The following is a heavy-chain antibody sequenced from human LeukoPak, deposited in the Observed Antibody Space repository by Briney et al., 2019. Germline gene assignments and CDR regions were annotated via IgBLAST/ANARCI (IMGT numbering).Heavy chain of an antibody. CDR2: IHRRSGGT. D-gene: IGHD2-21*01. CDR1: GDSFTGDY. V-gene: IGHV1-2*02. J-gene: IGHJ4*02. CDR3: STAPIPEYYFDS. Sequence: ASVKVSCQASGDSFTGDYLHWVRQAPGQGPEWVGCIHRRSGGTTYSQTFRGRVAMTIDPSMSTAYMDLSRLPSDDTAMYYCSTAPIPEYYFDSWGQGTLVTVSS.